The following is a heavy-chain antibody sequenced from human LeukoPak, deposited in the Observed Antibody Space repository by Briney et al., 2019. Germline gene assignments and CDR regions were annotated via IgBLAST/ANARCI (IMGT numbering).Heavy chain of an antibody. CDR1: GYTFTSYY. J-gene: IGHJ3*02. CDR3: ARAVLGSSDAFDI. V-gene: IGHV1-46*01. D-gene: IGHD1-26*01. Sequence: GASVKVSCKASGYTFTSYYMHWVRQAPGQGLEWMGIINPSGGSTSYAQKFQGRVTMTRNTSISTAYMELSSLRSEDTAVYYCARAVLGSSDAFDIWGQGTMVTVSS. CDR2: INPSGGST.